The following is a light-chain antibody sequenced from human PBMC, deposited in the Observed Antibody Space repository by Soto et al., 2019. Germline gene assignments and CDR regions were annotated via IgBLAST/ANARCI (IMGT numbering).Light chain of an antibody. V-gene: IGKV3-15*01. CDR1: QSLSST. Sequence: EVVMTQSPATLSVSLGERATLSCRASQSLSSTVAWYQQRFGQAPILLIYSASTRATGVPVRFSGSGSGTDFTLTITSLQSEDFGVYYCQQYKGWPTTFGQGTKVDI. CDR3: QQYKGWPTT. J-gene: IGKJ1*01. CDR2: SAS.